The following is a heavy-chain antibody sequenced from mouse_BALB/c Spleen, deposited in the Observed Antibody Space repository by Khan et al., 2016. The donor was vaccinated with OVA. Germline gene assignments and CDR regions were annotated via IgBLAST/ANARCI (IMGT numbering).Heavy chain of an antibody. J-gene: IGHJ2*01. CDR2: ISYSGVT. D-gene: IGHD1-1*01. CDR1: GYSITSGYA. CDR3: ARGNYYGYYFDY. V-gene: IGHV3-2*02. Sequence: EVQLQESGPGLVKPSQSLSLTCTVTGYSITSGYAWNWIRQFPGNKLEWMGYISYSGVTSYTPSLKSRISITRDTSKNQFFLQLNSVTTEDTATYDCARGNYYGYYFDYCGQGTTRTVSS.